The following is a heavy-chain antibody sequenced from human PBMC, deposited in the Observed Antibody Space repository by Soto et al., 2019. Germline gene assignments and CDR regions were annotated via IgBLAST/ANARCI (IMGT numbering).Heavy chain of an antibody. CDR1: GGTFSSYA. V-gene: IGHV1-69*01. J-gene: IGHJ6*02. CDR3: ARYVGEGIAVAYYFYGMDV. CDR2: IIPIFGTA. D-gene: IGHD6-19*01. Sequence: QVQLVQSGAEVKKPGSSVKVSCKASGGTFSSYAISWVRQATGQGLEWMGGIIPIFGTANYAQKFQGRVTITADESTSTAYMELSRLRSEDTAVYYCARYVGEGIAVAYYFYGMDVWCQGTTVTVSS.